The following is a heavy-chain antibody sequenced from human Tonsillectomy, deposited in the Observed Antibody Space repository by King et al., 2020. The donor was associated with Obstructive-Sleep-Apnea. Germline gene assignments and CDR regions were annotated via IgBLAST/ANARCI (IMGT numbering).Heavy chain of an antibody. J-gene: IGHJ4*02. CDR3: AKXGXXSXXX. Sequence: VQLVESGGGLAQPGRSLRLSCAASGFTFDDYAMHWVRQAPGKGLEWVSCISWNSGSIGYADSVKGRFTISRDNAKSSLYLQMNRLRAEDTALYYCAKXGXXSXXXWGXXXXXTVXS. D-gene: IGHD6-13*01. V-gene: IGHV3-9*01. CDR2: ISWNSGSI. CDR1: GFTFDDYA.